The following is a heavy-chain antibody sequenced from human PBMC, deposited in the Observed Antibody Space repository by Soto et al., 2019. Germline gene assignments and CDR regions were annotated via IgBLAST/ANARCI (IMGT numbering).Heavy chain of an antibody. Sequence: SETLSLTCTVSCGSISSCGYYWTWIRQHPGKGLEWIGYNYYSGITYYNPSLKSRVTISLDTSKNQFSLKLSSVTAADTAVYYCAREPINWGQGTLVTVSS. CDR1: CGSISSCGYY. CDR3: AREPIN. D-gene: IGHD5-12*01. CDR2: NYYSGIT. J-gene: IGHJ4*02. V-gene: IGHV4-31*03.